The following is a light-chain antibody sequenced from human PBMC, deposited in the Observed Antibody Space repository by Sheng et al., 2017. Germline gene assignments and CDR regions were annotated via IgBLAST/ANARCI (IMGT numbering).Light chain of an antibody. Sequence: DIQMTQSPSTLSASLGDRVIITCRASQSISSWLAWYQQKPGKAPKLLIYKASTLASGVPSRFSGSGSGTEFTLTISYLQPDDFATYYCQQYNGYSRTFGQGTQVEIK. CDR2: KAS. CDR1: QSISSW. V-gene: IGKV1-5*03. CDR3: QQYNGYSRT. J-gene: IGKJ1*01.